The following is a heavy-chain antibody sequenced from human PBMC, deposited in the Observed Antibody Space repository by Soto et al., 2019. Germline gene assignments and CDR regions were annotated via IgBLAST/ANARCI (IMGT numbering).Heavy chain of an antibody. CDR1: GFTVSSNY. J-gene: IGHJ4*02. CDR2: IKSKTDGGTT. CDR3: TTDPVTMIVVVPSSG. D-gene: IGHD3-22*01. V-gene: IGHV3-15*01. Sequence: SGFTVSSNYMSWVRQAPGKGLEWVGRIKSKTDGGTTDYAAPVKGRFTISRDDSKNTLYLQMNSLKTEDTAVYYCTTDPVTMIVVVPSSGWGQGTLVTVSS.